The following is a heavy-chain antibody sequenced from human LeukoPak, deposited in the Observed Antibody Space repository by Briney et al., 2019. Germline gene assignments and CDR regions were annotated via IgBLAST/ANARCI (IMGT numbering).Heavy chain of an antibody. J-gene: IGHJ4*02. V-gene: IGHV3-48*04. CDR2: IGSSGRTI. CDR3: ARGSGDLDY. Sequence: GGSLRLSCAASGFTFSTYNMNWVRQAPGKGLEWVSYIGSSGRTIYYADSVKGRFTISRDNAKNSLYLQMNSLRAEDTAVYYCARGSGDLDYWGQGTLVTVSS. CDR1: GFTFSTYN. D-gene: IGHD4-17*01.